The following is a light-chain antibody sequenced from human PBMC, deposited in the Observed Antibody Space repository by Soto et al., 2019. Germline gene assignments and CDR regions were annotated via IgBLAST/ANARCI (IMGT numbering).Light chain of an antibody. CDR2: LVS. Sequence: QSALTQPASVSGSPGQSITISCTGTSSDVGGYNYVSWYQQHPGKAPKLMIYLVSGRPSGVSDRFSGSKSGNTASLTISGLQAEDEADYYCSSYTSSTAYIFGTGTQLTVL. CDR3: SSYTSSTAYI. CDR1: SSDVGGYNY. J-gene: IGLJ1*01. V-gene: IGLV2-14*01.